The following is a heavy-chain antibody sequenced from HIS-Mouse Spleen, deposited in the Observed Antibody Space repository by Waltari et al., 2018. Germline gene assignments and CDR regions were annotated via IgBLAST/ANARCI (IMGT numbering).Heavy chain of an antibody. V-gene: IGHV4-39*07. CDR2: IYYSGST. J-gene: IGHJ2*01. CDR1: GGSISSSSYY. D-gene: IGHD6-13*01. Sequence: QLQLQESGPGLVKPSETLSLTCTVSGGSISSSSYYWGWIRQPPGKGLEWIGSIYYSGSTYYNPALKSRVTISVDTSKNQVSLKLRSVTAADTAVYYCAREIPYSSSWYDWYFDLWGRGTLVTVSS. CDR3: AREIPYSSSWYDWYFDL.